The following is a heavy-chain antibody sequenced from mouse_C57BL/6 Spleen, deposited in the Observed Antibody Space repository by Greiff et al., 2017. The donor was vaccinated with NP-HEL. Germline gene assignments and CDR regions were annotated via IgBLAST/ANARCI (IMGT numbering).Heavy chain of an antibody. CDR2: INPGSGGT. CDR1: GYAFTNYL. V-gene: IGHV1-54*01. J-gene: IGHJ4*01. CDR3: ARGDDRGYYAMDY. Sequence: VQLQQSGAELVRPGTSVKVSCKASGYAFTNYLIEWVKQRPGQGLEWIGVINPGSGGTNYNEKFKGKATLTADKSSSTAYMQLSSLTSEDSAVYFCARGDDRGYYAMDYWGQGTSVTVSS. D-gene: IGHD2-12*01.